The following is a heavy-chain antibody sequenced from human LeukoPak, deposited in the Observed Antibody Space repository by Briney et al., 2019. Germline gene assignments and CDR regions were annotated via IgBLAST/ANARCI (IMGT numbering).Heavy chain of an antibody. CDR3: ARDQGDTAPNWFDP. CDR1: GGSISSSSYY. D-gene: IGHD5-18*01. J-gene: IGHJ5*02. Sequence: SETLSLTCTVSGGSISSSSYYWGWIRQPPGKGLEWIGSIYYSGSTYYNPSPKSRVTISVDTSKNQFSLKLSSVTAADTAVYYCARDQGDTAPNWFDPWGQGTLVTVSS. CDR2: IYYSGST. V-gene: IGHV4-39*07.